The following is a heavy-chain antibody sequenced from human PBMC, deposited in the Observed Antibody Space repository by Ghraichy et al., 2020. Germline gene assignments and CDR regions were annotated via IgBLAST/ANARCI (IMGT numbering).Heavy chain of an antibody. D-gene: IGHD6-19*01. V-gene: IGHV3-30*18. Sequence: GGPLRLSCAASGFTFSSYGMHWVRQAPGKGLEWVAVISYDGSNKYYADSVRGRFTISRDNSKNTLYLQMNSLRAEDTAVYYCAKERLGVIAVAGNYYYGMDVWGQGTTVTVSS. CDR2: ISYDGSNK. J-gene: IGHJ6*02. CDR1: GFTFSSYG. CDR3: AKERLGVIAVAGNYYYGMDV.